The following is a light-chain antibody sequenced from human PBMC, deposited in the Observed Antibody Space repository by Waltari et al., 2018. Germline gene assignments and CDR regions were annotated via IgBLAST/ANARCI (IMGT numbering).Light chain of an antibody. CDR1: PSVSTS. CDR3: HQYNIYPWT. V-gene: IGKV1-5*03. J-gene: IGKJ1*01. CDR2: EAS. Sequence: DIQMTQSPSTLSASVGDRVTISCRASPSVSTSLAWYQHRPGKAPALLIYEASNLESGVPSRFSGSGSGTEFTLTITSLQPDDFGTYFCHQYNIYPWTFGQGTKVEI.